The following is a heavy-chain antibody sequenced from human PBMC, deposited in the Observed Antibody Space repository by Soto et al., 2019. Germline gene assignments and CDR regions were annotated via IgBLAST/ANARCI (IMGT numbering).Heavy chain of an antibody. J-gene: IGHJ4*02. CDR3: ASLEYSSSQYYFDY. Sequence: PSETLSLTCSVSGGTISSFSFYWGWIRQPPGKGLEWIGTIYYSGTTSYNPSLKSRVTISLDMSSNQFSLKLNSVTAADTAVYYCASLEYSSSQYYFDYWGQGTLVTVSS. D-gene: IGHD6-6*01. CDR1: GGTISSFSFY. V-gene: IGHV4-39*01. CDR2: IYYSGTT.